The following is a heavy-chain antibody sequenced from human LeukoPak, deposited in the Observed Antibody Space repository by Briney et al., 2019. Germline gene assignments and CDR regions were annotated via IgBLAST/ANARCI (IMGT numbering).Heavy chain of an antibody. CDR3: ARQDALTTPRNYYYMDV. CDR2: IYYSGST. CDR1: GGSISSSSYY. D-gene: IGHD4/OR15-4a*01. J-gene: IGHJ6*03. V-gene: IGHV4-39*01. Sequence: SETLSLTCTVSGGSISSSSYYWGWIRQPPGKGLEWIGSIYYSGSTYYNPSLKSRVTISVDTSKNQFSLKLSSVTAADTPVYYCARQDALTTPRNYYYMDVWGKGTTVTVSS.